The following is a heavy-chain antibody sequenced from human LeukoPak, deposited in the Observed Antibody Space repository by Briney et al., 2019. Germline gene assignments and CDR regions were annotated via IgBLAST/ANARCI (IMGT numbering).Heavy chain of an antibody. CDR3: ARGGVVVARSTDY. Sequence: GGSLRLSCAASGFTFGSYAMHWVRQAPGKGLEYVSAISSNGGSTYYANSVKGRFTISRDNSKNTLYLQMGSLRAEDMAVYYCARGGVVVARSTDYWGQGTLVTVSS. D-gene: IGHD2-15*01. V-gene: IGHV3-64*01. J-gene: IGHJ4*02. CDR2: ISSNGGST. CDR1: GFTFGSYA.